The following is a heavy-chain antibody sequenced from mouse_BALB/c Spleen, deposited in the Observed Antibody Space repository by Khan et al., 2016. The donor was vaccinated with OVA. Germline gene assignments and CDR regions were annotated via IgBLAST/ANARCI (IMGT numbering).Heavy chain of an antibody. CDR2: IDPCSGYT. J-gene: IGHJ3*01. D-gene: IGHD3-3*01. Sequence: QVQLKQSGAELVKPGASVKMSCKASGYTFTTYYMHWVKQRPGQGLEWIGYIDPCSGYTAYNQKFEGKATLTADKSSSTAYIHLSNLTSEDSAVNYCERNGQDAWLAYWGQGTLVTVSA. V-gene: IGHV1S26*01. CDR3: ERNGQDAWLAY. CDR1: GYTFTTYY.